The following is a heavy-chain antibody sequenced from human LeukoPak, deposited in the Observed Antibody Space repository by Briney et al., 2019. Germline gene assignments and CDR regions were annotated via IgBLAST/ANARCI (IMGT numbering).Heavy chain of an antibody. J-gene: IGHJ3*02. Sequence: GGSLRLSCAASGFTFSSYAIHWVRQAPGKGLEWVAIVSYGENPYAYTDSVQGRFTISRDDSQSTVHLQMNSLRPEDTAVYFCARNHFNQNVFDIWGQRTMVTVSS. CDR1: GFTFSSYA. CDR2: VSYGENPY. V-gene: IGHV3-30*10. CDR3: ARNHFNQNVFDI. D-gene: IGHD1-14*01.